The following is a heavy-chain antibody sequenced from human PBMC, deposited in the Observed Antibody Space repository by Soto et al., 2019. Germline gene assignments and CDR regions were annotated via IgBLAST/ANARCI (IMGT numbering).Heavy chain of an antibody. D-gene: IGHD4-17*01. CDR3: AHAGDYDLLTFDH. CDR2: IYWDDDK. CDR1: GFSLSTYHMG. Sequence: GSGPTLVNPAQTLTLTCDFSGFSLSTYHMGVAWIRQPPGKALEWLALIYWDDDKRYSPSLKDRLAISKDTSSNQVVLTITNIDPGDSATYFCAHAGDYDLLTFDHWGPGTLVTVSS. V-gene: IGHV2-5*02. J-gene: IGHJ4*02.